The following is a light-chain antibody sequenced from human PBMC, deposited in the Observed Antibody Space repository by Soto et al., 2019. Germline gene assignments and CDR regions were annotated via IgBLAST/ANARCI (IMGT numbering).Light chain of an antibody. CDR1: QGISSHY. Sequence: EIVLTQSPGTLSLSPGERATLSCRASQGISSHYLAWYQHKPGQAPRLLIYGASSRATGIPDRFSGSGSGTDFTLIISSLEPEDFAVYYCQQRANWPLTFGGGTKVDIK. CDR3: QQRANWPLT. V-gene: IGKV3D-20*02. J-gene: IGKJ4*01. CDR2: GAS.